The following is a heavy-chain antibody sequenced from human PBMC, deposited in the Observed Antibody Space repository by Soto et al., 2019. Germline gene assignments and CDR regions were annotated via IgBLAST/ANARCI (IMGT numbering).Heavy chain of an antibody. V-gene: IGHV1-2*04. J-gene: IGHJ6*02. CDR3: ASSPGIVATTRGYYYCGMDV. D-gene: IGHD5-12*01. CDR1: GYTFTGYY. Sequence: ASVKVSCKASGYTFTGYYMHWVRQAPGQGLEWMGWINPNSGGTNYAQKFQGWVTMTRDTSISTAYMELSRLRSDDTAVYYCASSPGIVATTRGYYYCGMDVWGQGTTVTVSS. CDR2: INPNSGGT.